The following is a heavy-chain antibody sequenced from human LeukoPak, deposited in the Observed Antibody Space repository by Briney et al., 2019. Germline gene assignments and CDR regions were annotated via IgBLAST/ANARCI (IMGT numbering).Heavy chain of an antibody. Sequence: PGGSLRLSCAASGFTFNSYAMSWVRQAPWERLQWVSGISDSGGNTYYADSVRGRFTISRDNSKNTLYLQMNSLRAEHTAVYYCARHRSSWLIDYWGQGTLVTVSS. CDR3: ARHRSSWLIDY. CDR2: ISDSGGNT. D-gene: IGHD6-6*01. CDR1: GFTFNSYA. V-gene: IGHV3-23*01. J-gene: IGHJ4*02.